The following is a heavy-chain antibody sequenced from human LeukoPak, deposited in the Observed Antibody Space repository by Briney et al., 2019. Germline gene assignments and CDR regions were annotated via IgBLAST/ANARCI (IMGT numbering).Heavy chain of an antibody. CDR2: ISGGGDKT. D-gene: IGHD2-15*01. CDR1: GFTFSSYV. V-gene: IGHV3-23*01. J-gene: IGHJ4*02. Sequence: PGGSLRLSCVASGFTFSSYVMSWVRQAPGKGLEWVSAISGGGDKTSYADSVKGRFTISRDNSKNSLYMEMKSLRAEDTAVYYCAKGRDCSGGSCSFKPFDYWGQGTLVTASS. CDR3: AKGRDCSGGSCSFKPFDY.